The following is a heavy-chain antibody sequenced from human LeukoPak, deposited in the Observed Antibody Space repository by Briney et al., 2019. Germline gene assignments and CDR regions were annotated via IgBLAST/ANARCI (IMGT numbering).Heavy chain of an antibody. V-gene: IGHV5-51*01. D-gene: IGHD6-19*01. CDR1: GYSFTTYW. CDR2: IYPGDSDT. J-gene: IGHJ6*02. Sequence: GESLKISCKGSGYSFTTYWIGWVRQMPGKGLEWMGIIYPGDSDTTYSPSFQGQVTISADKSTSTAYLQWSSLTASDAATYYCARPAVAGTYHYGMDVWGQGTTVTVSS. CDR3: ARPAVAGTYHYGMDV.